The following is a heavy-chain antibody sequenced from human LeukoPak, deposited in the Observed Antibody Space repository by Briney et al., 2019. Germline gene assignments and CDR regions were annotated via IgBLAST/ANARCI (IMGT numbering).Heavy chain of an antibody. V-gene: IGHV4-59*08. CDR1: GGSISGYH. CDR3: ARRTNCDADCYFLDS. J-gene: IGHJ4*02. Sequence: PSETLSLTCSVSGGSISGYHWSWIRQPPGKGLEWIGHIHYTGSPHYSPSLQSRVTISLDTSKNQFSLRLSSVSAADTAVYYCARRTNCDADCYFLDSWGQGTLVIVAS. CDR2: IHYTGSP. D-gene: IGHD2-21*02.